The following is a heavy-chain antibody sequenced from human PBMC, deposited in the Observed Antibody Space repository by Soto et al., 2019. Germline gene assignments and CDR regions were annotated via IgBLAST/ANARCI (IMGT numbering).Heavy chain of an antibody. CDR1: GFTFSSYG. J-gene: IGHJ6*02. CDR2: ISYDGSNK. Sequence: PRGSLRLSCAASGFTFSSYGMHWVRQAPGKGLEWVAVISYDGSNKYYADSVKGRFTISRDNSKNTLYLQMNSLRAEDTAVYYCAKGLRVFGVVAATSYYGMDVWGQGTTVTVSS. CDR3: AKGLRVFGVVAATSYYGMDV. D-gene: IGHD2-15*01. V-gene: IGHV3-30*18.